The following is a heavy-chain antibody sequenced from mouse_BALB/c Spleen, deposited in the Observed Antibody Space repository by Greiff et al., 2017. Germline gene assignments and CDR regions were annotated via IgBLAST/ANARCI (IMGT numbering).Heavy chain of an antibody. CDR2: INPSTGYT. CDR1: GYTFTSYW. Sequence: QGQLQQSGAELAKPGASVKMSCKASGYTFTSYWMHWVKQRPGQGLEWIGYINPSTGYTEYNQKFKDKATLTADKSSSTAYMQLSSLTSEDSAVYYCARGGDGDFAYWGQGTLVTVSA. J-gene: IGHJ3*01. V-gene: IGHV1-7*01. D-gene: IGHD3-3*01. CDR3: ARGGDGDFAY.